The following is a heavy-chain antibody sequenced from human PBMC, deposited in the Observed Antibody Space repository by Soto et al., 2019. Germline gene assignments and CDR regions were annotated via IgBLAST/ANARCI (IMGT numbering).Heavy chain of an antibody. CDR2: ISGSGANR. V-gene: IGHV3-23*01. J-gene: IGHJ6*03. CDR1: GFTFKTYV. CDR3: AMRGNICNRNICYYYYMDV. Sequence: EEQVLESGGGLVQPGGSLRLSCAASGFTFKTYVMSWVRQAPGKGLEWVSSISGSGANRYFADSVKGRFNISRDNSKNTLDLQMDSLRAEDTAIYYWAMRGNICNRNICYYYYMDVWGKGTTVIVSS.